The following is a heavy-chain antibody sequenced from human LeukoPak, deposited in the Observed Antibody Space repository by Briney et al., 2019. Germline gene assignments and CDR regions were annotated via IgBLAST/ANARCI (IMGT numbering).Heavy chain of an antibody. D-gene: IGHD3-10*01. CDR3: ARAPSYYYGSGSYFYYYGMDV. CDR2: INHSGST. V-gene: IGHV4-34*01. Sequence: SETLSLTCAVYGGSFSGYYWSWIRQPPGKGLEWIGEINHSGSTNYNPSLKSRVTISVDTSKNKFSLKLSSVTAADTAVYYCARAPSYYYGSGSYFYYYGMDVWGQGTTVTVSS. J-gene: IGHJ6*02. CDR1: GGSFSGYY.